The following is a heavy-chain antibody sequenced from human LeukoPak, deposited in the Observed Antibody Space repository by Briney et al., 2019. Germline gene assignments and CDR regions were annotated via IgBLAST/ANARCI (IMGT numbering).Heavy chain of an antibody. CDR3: AFPSAAAAYDY. J-gene: IGHJ4*02. D-gene: IGHD6-13*01. V-gene: IGHV3-30*03. CDR1: GFTFSSYC. CDR2: ISYDGSNK. Sequence: PGGSLRLSCAASGFTFSSYCMHWVRQAPGKWLECVVVISYDGSNKYYADSVKGRFTISRDTSKNRLYLQMNSLRAEDRAVYYCAFPSAAAAYDYWGQGTLVTVSS.